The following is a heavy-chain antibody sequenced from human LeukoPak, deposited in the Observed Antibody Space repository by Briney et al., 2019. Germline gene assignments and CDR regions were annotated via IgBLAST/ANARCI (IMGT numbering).Heavy chain of an antibody. J-gene: IGHJ4*02. CDR3: AKVYDTSGYYFFFDF. CDR2: IRVRSDST. D-gene: IGHD3-22*01. CDR1: GFTFSSYG. V-gene: IGHV3-23*01. Sequence: PGGSLRLSCAASGFTFSSYGMNWVRQAPGKGLEWVSSIRVRSDSTHYADSVQGRFTISRDDSKNTLYLQMNSLRAEDTAVYYCAKVYDTSGYYFFFDFWGQGTLVTVSS.